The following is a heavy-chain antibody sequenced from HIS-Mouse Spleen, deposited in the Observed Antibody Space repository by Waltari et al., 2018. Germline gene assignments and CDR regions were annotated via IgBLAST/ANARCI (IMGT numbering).Heavy chain of an antibody. CDR3: ARGGPLYYYDSSGYFGNWFDP. CDR2: IYHSGST. J-gene: IGHJ5*02. V-gene: IGHV4-38-2*02. Sequence: QVQLQESGPGLVKPSETLSLTCTVSGYSISSGYYWGWIRQPPGKGLEWIGSIYHSGSTYSNPSLKSRVTISVDTSKNQFSLKLSSVTAADTAVYYCARGGPLYYYDSSGYFGNWFDPWGQGTLVTVSS. CDR1: GYSISSGYY. D-gene: IGHD3-22*01.